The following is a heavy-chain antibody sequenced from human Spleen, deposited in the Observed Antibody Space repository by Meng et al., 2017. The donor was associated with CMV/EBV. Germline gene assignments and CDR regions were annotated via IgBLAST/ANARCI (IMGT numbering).Heavy chain of an antibody. CDR3: ASFSGSYDHGYYYYYGMDV. Sequence: SVQVSCKASGGTFSSYAISWVRQAPGQGLEWMGGIIPIFGTANYAQKFQGRVTITTDESTSTAYMELSSLRSEDTAVYYCASFSGSYDHGYYYYYGMDVWGQGTTVTVSS. J-gene: IGHJ6*02. D-gene: IGHD1-26*01. V-gene: IGHV1-69*05. CDR2: IIPIFGTA. CDR1: GGTFSSYA.